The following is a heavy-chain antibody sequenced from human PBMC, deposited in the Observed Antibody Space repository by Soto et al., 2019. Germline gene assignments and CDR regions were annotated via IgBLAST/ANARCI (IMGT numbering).Heavy chain of an antibody. V-gene: IGHV4-39*01. Sequence: SETLSLTCTVSGGSISSSSYYWGWIRQPPGKGLEWIGSIYYSGSTYYNPSLKSRVTISVDTSKNQFSLKLSSVTAADTAVYYCASQVREYSSSSSWFDPWGQGTLVT. CDR2: IYYSGST. D-gene: IGHD6-6*01. CDR3: ASQVREYSSSSSWFDP. CDR1: GGSISSSSYY. J-gene: IGHJ5*02.